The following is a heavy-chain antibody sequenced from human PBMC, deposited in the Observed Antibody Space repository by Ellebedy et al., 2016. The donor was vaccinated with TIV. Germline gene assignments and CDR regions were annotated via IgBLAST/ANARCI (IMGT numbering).Heavy chain of an antibody. D-gene: IGHD1-26*01. CDR3: AREQWELVAFDI. CDR1: GFTFSSYG. J-gene: IGHJ3*02. CDR2: ISYDGSNK. V-gene: IGHV3-30*03. Sequence: PGGSLRLSCAASGFTFSSYGMHWVRQAPGKGLEWVAVISYDGSNKYYADSVKGRFTISRDNSKNTLYLQMNSLRAEDTAVYYCAREQWELVAFDIWGQGTMVTVSS.